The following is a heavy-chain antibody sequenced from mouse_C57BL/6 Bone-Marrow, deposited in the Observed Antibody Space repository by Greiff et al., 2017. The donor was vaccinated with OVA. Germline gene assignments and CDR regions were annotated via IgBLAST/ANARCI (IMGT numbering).Heavy chain of an antibody. CDR1: GYTFTSYW. CDR3: ATKPYYSNSFAY. J-gene: IGHJ3*01. D-gene: IGHD2-5*01. CDR2: IHPSDSDT. V-gene: IGHV1-74*01. Sequence: QVQLKQPGAELVKPGASVKVSCKASGYTFTSYWMHWVKQRPGQGLEWIGRIHPSDSDTNYNQKFKGKATLTVDKSSSTAYMQLTSLTSEDSAVYYCATKPYYSNSFAYWGQGTLVTVSA.